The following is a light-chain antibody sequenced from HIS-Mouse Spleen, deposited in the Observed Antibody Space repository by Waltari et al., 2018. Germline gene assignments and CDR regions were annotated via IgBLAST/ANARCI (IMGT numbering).Light chain of an antibody. CDR1: SSDVGGYNY. J-gene: IGLJ3*02. CDR2: DVS. Sequence: QSALTQPASVSGSPGQSITISCTGTSSDVGGYNYVSWYQQHPGNAPKLMIYDVSNLPSGVSNRFSGSKSGNTASLTISALQAEDEADYYCSSYTSSSTWVFGGGTKLTVL. V-gene: IGLV2-14*03. CDR3: SSYTSSSTWV.